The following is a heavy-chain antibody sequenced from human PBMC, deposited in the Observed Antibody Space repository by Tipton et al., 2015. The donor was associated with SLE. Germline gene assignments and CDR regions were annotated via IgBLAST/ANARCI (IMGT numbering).Heavy chain of an antibody. CDR2: ISGSGGST. D-gene: IGHD6-19*01. V-gene: IGHV3-23*01. Sequence: GSLRLSCAASGFTFRTYAMSWVRQAPGKGLEWVSAISGSGGSTYYADSVKGRFTISRDNSKNTLYMQMNSLRAEDTAVYYCAKVRGVQHGWYRSWFDPWGQGTLVTVSS. CDR1: GFTFRTYA. J-gene: IGHJ5*02. CDR3: AKVRGVQHGWYRSWFDP.